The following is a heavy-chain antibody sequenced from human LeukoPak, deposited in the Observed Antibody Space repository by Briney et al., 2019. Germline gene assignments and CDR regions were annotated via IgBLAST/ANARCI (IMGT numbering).Heavy chain of an antibody. CDR2: IKQDGGQK. CDR1: GFTFSRYW. Sequence: GGSLRLSCAASGFTFSRYWMSWVRQAPGKGLEWVANIKQDGGQKFYVDSVKGRFTISRDNAKNSLYLQMNSLRAEDTAVYYCANHRKQLWSPFDYWGQGTLVTVSS. V-gene: IGHV3-7*01. D-gene: IGHD5-18*01. J-gene: IGHJ4*02. CDR3: ANHRKQLWSPFDY.